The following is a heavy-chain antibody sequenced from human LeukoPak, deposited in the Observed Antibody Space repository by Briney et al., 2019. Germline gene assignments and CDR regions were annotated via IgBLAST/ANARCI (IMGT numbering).Heavy chain of an antibody. J-gene: IGHJ4*02. Sequence: GRSLRLSCAASGFTFSSYGMHWVRQAPGMGLEWVAVIWYDGSNKYYADSVKGRFTTSRDNSKNTLYLQMNSLRAEDTAVYYCAKGRRSGSYDFYFDYWGQGTLVTVSS. D-gene: IGHD1-26*01. V-gene: IGHV3-33*06. CDR2: IWYDGSNK. CDR1: GFTFSSYG. CDR3: AKGRRSGSYDFYFDY.